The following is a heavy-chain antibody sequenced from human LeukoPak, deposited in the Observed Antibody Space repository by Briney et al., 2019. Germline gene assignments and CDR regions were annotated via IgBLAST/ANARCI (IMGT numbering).Heavy chain of an antibody. D-gene: IGHD4-17*01. Sequence: SQTLSLTCTVSGGSTSSGDYYWSWTRQPPGKGLEWIGYIYYRGSTYYNPSLKSRVTISVDTSKNQFSLKLSSVTAADTAVYYCARDEYYGDYKDWGQGTLVTVSS. J-gene: IGHJ4*02. CDR3: ARDEYYGDYKD. CDR1: GGSTSSGDYY. CDR2: IYYRGST. V-gene: IGHV4-30-4*01.